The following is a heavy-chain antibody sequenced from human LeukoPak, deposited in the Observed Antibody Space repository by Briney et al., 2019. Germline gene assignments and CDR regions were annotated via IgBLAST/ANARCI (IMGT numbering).Heavy chain of an antibody. CDR3: ARVNNWNYQGYFDY. CDR1: GYTFTSYD. J-gene: IGHJ4*02. V-gene: IGHV1-8*03. D-gene: IGHD1-7*01. CDR2: MNPNSGNT. Sequence: ASVKVSCKASGYTFTSYDINWVRQATGQGLEWMGWMNPNSGNTGYAQKFQGRVTITRNTSISTAYMELSSLRSEDTAVYYCARVNNWNYQGYFDYWGQGTLVTVSS.